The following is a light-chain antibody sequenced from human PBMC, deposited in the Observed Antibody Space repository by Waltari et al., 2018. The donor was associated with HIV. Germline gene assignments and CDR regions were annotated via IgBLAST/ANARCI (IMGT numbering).Light chain of an antibody. V-gene: IGKV3-20*01. J-gene: IGKJ3*01. Sequence: EIVLTQSPATLSLSPGETATLSCRASQSVMKNYLAWYQQKPGHAPRLLIYGASNRATGIPARFSGSGSGTDFTLTISSLQPEDFATYYCQQTYRTPLTFGPGTKVDIK. CDR2: GAS. CDR3: QQTYRTPLT. CDR1: QSVMKNY.